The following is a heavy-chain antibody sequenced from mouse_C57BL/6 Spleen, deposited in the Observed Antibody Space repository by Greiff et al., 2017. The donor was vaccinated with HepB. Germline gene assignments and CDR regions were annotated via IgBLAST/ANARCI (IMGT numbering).Heavy chain of an antibody. Sequence: EVKLVESGGGLVQPKGSLKLSCAASGFTFNTYAMHWVRQAPGKGLEWVACIRSKSSNYATYYADSVKDRFTISRDDSQSMLYLQMNNLKTEDTAMYYCVREGYCGSSWYFDVWGTGTTVTVSS. CDR3: VREGYCGSSWYFDV. D-gene: IGHD1-1*01. CDR2: IRSKSSNYAT. CDR1: GFTFNTYA. J-gene: IGHJ1*03. V-gene: IGHV10-3*01.